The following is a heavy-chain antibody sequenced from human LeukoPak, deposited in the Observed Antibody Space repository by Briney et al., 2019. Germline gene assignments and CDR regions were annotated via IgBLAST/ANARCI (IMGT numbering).Heavy chain of an antibody. Sequence: GGSLRLSCAASGFTVSSNYMSWVRQAPGKGLEWVSVIYSGGSTYYADSVKGRFTISRDNSKNTLYPQMNSLRAEDTAVYYCARDRPRGSGSLNFDYWGQGTLVTVSS. D-gene: IGHD3-10*01. CDR2: IYSGGST. CDR1: GFTVSSNY. J-gene: IGHJ4*02. V-gene: IGHV3-53*01. CDR3: ARDRPRGSGSLNFDY.